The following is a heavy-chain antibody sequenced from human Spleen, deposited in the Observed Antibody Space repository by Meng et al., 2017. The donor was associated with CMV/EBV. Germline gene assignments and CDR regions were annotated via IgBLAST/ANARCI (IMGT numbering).Heavy chain of an antibody. CDR2: ISYDGSNK. V-gene: IGHV3-30*04. CDR1: GFTFSSYA. J-gene: IGHJ4*02. CDR3: ARPPSRFLEGRYFDY. D-gene: IGHD3-3*01. Sequence: GESLKISCAASGFTFSSYAMHWVRQAPGKGLEWVAVISYDGSNKYYADSVKGRFTISRDNSKNTLYLQMNTLRAEDTAVYFCARPPSRFLEGRYFDYWGQGTLVTVSS.